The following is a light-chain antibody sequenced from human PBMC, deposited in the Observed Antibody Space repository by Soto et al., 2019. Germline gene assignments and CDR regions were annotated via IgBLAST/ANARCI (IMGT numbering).Light chain of an antibody. CDR3: AAWDDSLIGVV. V-gene: IGLV1-44*01. Sequence: QSVLTQPPSASGTPGQRVTISCSGSSSNIGSKTVNWYQQLPGTAPKLLIYSNNQRPSGVLDRFSGSKSGTSASLAISGLQSEDEADYYCAAWDDSLIGVVFGGGTKLTVL. CDR2: SNN. J-gene: IGLJ2*01. CDR1: SSNIGSKT.